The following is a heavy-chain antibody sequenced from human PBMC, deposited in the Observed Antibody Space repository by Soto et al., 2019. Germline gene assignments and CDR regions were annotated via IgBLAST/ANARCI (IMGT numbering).Heavy chain of an antibody. Sequence: QVQLVQSGAEVKKPGASVKVSCKASGYTFTSYDINRVRQATGQGLEWMGWMNPNSGNTGYAQKFQGRVTMTRNTSMSTACLELSSLRSEDTAVYYCARERSNYATVRFDPWGQGTLVTVSS. CDR2: MNPNSGNT. D-gene: IGHD4-4*01. J-gene: IGHJ5*02. CDR3: ARERSNYATVRFDP. V-gene: IGHV1-8*01. CDR1: GYTFTSYD.